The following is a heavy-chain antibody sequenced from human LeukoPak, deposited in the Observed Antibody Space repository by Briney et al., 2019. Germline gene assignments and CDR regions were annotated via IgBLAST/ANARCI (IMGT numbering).Heavy chain of an antibody. J-gene: IGHJ5*02. V-gene: IGHV4-38-2*02. D-gene: IGHD2-15*01. CDR3: AREDRRGVVANWFDP. CDR2: IYHSGST. Sequence: PSETLFLTCAVSGYSISSGYYWGWIRQPPGKGLEWIGSIYHSGSTYYNPSLKSRVTISVDTSKNQFSLKLSSVTAADTAVYYCAREDRRGVVANWFDPWGQGTLVTVSS. CDR1: GYSISSGYY.